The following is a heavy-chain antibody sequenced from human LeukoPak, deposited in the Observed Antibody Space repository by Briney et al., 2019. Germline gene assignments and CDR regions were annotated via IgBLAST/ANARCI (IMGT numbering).Heavy chain of an antibody. V-gene: IGHV4-59*08. D-gene: IGHD5-24*01. CDR1: GGSISSYY. J-gene: IGHJ5*02. CDR2: IYYSGST. Sequence: PSETLSLTCTVSGGSISSYYWSWIRQPPGKGLEWIGDIYYSGSTNYNPSLKSRVTISVDTSKNQFSLKLSSVTAADTAVYYCARHGDGYNYGFDPWGLGTLVTVSS. CDR3: ARHGDGYNYGFDP.